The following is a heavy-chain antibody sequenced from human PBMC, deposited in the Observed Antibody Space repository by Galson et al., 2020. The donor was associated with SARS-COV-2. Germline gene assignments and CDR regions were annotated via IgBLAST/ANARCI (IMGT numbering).Heavy chain of an antibody. D-gene: IGHD3-22*01. CDR1: GFTFSNYG. CDR3: PKDHGGYLAC. V-gene: IGHV3-30*18. J-gene: IGHJ4*02. CDR2: ISYDGSNK. Sequence: QLGESLKISCAASGFTFSNYGMHWVRQAPGKGLEWVAVISYDGSNKYYADSVKGRFTISRDNSKNTLYQQMNSLRAEDTAVYYCPKDHGGYLACWGQGTLVTVSS.